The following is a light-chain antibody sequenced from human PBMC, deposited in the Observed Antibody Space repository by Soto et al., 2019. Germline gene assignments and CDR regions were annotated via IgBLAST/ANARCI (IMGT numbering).Light chain of an antibody. J-gene: IGKJ1*01. CDR1: QSVSSSY. CDR3: QQYGTSPQT. V-gene: IGKV3-20*01. CDR2: GAS. Sequence: EIVLTQSPGTLSLSPGERATLSCRASQSVSSSYLAWYQQKPGQAPRLLIYGASNRATGIPDRFSGSGSGTDFTLTISRLEPEDFAVYYCQQYGTSPQTFGQGIQVEIK.